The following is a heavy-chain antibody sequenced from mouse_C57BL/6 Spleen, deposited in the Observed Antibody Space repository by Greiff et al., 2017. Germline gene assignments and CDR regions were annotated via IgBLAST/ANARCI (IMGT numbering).Heavy chain of an antibody. CDR3: ARNDYDKAGRYAMDY. J-gene: IGHJ4*01. CDR2: IDPSDSYT. CDR1: GYTFTSYW. Sequence: QVQLQQPGAELVKPGASVKLSCKASGYTFTSYWMQWVKQRPGQGLEWIGEIDPSDSYTNYNQKFKCKATLTVDTSSSTAYMQLSSLTSEDSAVYDCARNDYDKAGRYAMDYWGQGTSVTVSS. V-gene: IGHV1-50*01. D-gene: IGHD2-4*01.